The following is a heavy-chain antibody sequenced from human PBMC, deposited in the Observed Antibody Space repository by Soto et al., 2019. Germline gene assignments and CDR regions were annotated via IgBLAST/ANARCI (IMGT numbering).Heavy chain of an antibody. CDR2: IYFTGNT. CDR3: AGQTFTIAAASYGRSNWFDP. J-gene: IGHJ5*02. D-gene: IGHD6-25*01. CDR1: GGSISSYY. Sequence: PSETLSLTCTVSGGSISSYYWSWVRQPPGKGLEWIGIIYFTGNTYYTPSLKSRLTMSIDTSKNEFSLRLNSVTAADTAVYYCAGQTFTIAAASYGRSNWFDPWGPGTLVTVSS. V-gene: IGHV4-59*04.